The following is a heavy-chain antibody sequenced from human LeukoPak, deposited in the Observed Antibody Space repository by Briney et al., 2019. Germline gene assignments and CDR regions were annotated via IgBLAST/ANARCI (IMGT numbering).Heavy chain of an antibody. Sequence: GGSLRLSCAASGFTLRSYGMHWVRQAPGRGLDWVAVISADGRNKYYADSVKGRFTISRDISKNTVYLEMNSLRVEDTAVYYCAKDFGGHWSLDYWGQGTLATVSS. CDR2: ISADGRNK. CDR1: GFTLRSYG. J-gene: IGHJ4*02. D-gene: IGHD2-8*02. V-gene: IGHV3-30*18. CDR3: AKDFGGHWSLDY.